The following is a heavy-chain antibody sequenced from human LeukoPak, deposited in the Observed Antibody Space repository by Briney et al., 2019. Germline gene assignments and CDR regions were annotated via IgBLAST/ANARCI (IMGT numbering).Heavy chain of an antibody. V-gene: IGHV4-59*01. D-gene: IGHD2-15*01. Sequence: SSETLSLTCTVSGGSISSYYWSWIRQPPGKGLEWIGYIYYSGSTNYNPSLKSRVTISVDTSKNQFFLKLSSVTAADTAVYYCARDPRYCSGGSCYHSFDYWGQGTLVTVSS. CDR2: IYYSGST. CDR3: ARDPRYCSGGSCYHSFDY. J-gene: IGHJ4*02. CDR1: GGSISSYY.